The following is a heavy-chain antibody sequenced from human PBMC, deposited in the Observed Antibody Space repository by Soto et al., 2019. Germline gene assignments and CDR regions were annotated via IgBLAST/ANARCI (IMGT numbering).Heavy chain of an antibody. J-gene: IGHJ6*03. CDR1: GFTFSSYS. D-gene: IGHD3-3*02. CDR2: ISSSSSYI. V-gene: IGHV3-21*01. Sequence: GGSLRLSCAASGFTFSSYSMNWVRQAPGKGLEWVSSISSSSSYIYCADSVKGRFTISRDNAKNSLYLQMNSLRAEDTAVYYCARDLTRELFWSGYSASPMDVWGKGTTVTVSS. CDR3: ARDLTRELFWSGYSASPMDV.